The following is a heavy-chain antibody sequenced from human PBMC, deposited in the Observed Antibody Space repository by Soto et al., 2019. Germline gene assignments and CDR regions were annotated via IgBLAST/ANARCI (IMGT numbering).Heavy chain of an antibody. CDR3: ARAMVVAATKSGSYYYRMDV. CDR2: IYYSGST. J-gene: IGHJ6*02. V-gene: IGHV4-39*01. CDR1: GGSISSSSYY. D-gene: IGHD2-15*01. Sequence: SETLSLTCTVSGGSISSSSYYWGWIRQPPGKGLEWIGSIYYSGSTYYNPSLKSRVTISVDTSKNQFSLKLSSVTAADTAVYYCARAMVVAATKSGSYYYRMDVWGQGTTVTVSS.